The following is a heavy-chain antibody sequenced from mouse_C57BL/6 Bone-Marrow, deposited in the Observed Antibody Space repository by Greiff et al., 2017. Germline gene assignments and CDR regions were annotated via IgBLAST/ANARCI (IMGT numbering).Heavy chain of an antibody. CDR2: ISDGGSYT. V-gene: IGHV5-4*01. J-gene: IGHJ3*01. CDR3: ARDDGYSAFAY. Sequence: DVKLVESGGGLVKPGGSLKLSCAASGFTFSSYAMSWVRQTPEKRLEWVATISDGGSYTYYPDNVKGRFTISRDNAKTNLYLQMRHLKSEDTAMYYCARDDGYSAFAYWGQGTLVTVSA. CDR1: GFTFSSYA. D-gene: IGHD2-3*01.